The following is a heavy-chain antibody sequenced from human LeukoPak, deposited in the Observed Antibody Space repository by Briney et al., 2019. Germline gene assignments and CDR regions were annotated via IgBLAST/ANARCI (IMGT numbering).Heavy chain of an antibody. CDR3: ARHDYYGSGPRNWFDP. CDR1: GGSISSGGYS. Sequence: SETLSLTCAVSGGSISSGGYSWSWIRQPPGKGLEWIGYIYHSGSTYYNPSPKSRVTISVDTSKNQFSLKLSSVTAADTAVYYCARHDYYGSGPRNWFDPWGQGTLVTVSS. V-gene: IGHV4-30-2*01. J-gene: IGHJ5*02. D-gene: IGHD3-10*01. CDR2: IYHSGST.